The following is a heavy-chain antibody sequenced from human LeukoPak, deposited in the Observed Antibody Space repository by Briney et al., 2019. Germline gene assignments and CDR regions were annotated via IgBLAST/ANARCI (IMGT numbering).Heavy chain of an antibody. Sequence: ASVKVSCKASGYTFTSYDINWVREATGQGLEWMGWMNPNNGNTGYAQKFQGRVTITRDTSISTAYMELSSLRSEDTAVYYCARGPGGAHNYYMDVWGRGTTVTVSS. CDR1: GYTFTSYD. CDR2: MNPNNGNT. J-gene: IGHJ6*03. CDR3: ARGPGGAHNYYMDV. V-gene: IGHV1-8*03. D-gene: IGHD3-16*01.